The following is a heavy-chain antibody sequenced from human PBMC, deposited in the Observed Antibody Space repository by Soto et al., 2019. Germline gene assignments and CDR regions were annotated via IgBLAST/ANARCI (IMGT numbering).Heavy chain of an antibody. Sequence: ETLSLTCTVSGVSVSSGSYYWSWIRQPPGKGLEWIGYIYYSGSTNYNPSLKSRVTISVDTSKNQFSLRLSSVTAADTAVYYCARLNGYCVSTNCHGYYGMDVWGQGTTVTAP. CDR1: GVSVSSGSYY. D-gene: IGHD2-2*03. V-gene: IGHV4-61*01. CDR3: ARLNGYCVSTNCHGYYGMDV. CDR2: IYYSGST. J-gene: IGHJ6*02.